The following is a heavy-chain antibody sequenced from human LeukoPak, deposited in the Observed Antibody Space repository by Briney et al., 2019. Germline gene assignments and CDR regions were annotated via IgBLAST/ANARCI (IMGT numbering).Heavy chain of an antibody. J-gene: IGHJ4*02. Sequence: SSETLSLTCTVSGGSISGYYWSWIRQPAGRGLEWMGRSYNCENTDYNPSLKSRVTMSVDTSKNQFSLKLSSVTAADTAVYYCARDWTGGDYGLDYWGQGTLVTVSS. CDR2: SYNCENT. CDR1: GGSISGYY. V-gene: IGHV4-4*07. CDR3: ARDWTGGDYGLDY. D-gene: IGHD4-17*01.